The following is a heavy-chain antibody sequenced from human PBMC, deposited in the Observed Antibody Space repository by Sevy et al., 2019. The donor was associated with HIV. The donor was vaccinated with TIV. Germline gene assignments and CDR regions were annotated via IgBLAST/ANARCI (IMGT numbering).Heavy chain of an antibody. J-gene: IGHJ6*02. CDR2: MNPNSGNT. CDR3: ARDFGVVSVPYYYGMDV. Sequence: ASVKVSCKASGYTFTCYDINWVRQATGQGLEWMGWMNPNSGNTGYAQKFQGRVTMTRNTSISTAYMELSSLRSEDTAVYYCARDFGVVSVPYYYGMDVWGQGPTVTVSS. V-gene: IGHV1-8*01. D-gene: IGHD3-3*01. CDR1: GYTFTCYD.